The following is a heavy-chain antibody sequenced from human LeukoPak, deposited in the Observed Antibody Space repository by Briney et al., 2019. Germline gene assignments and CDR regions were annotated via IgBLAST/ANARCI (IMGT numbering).Heavy chain of an antibody. CDR2: INPNSGGT. Sequence: ASVKVSCKASGYTFTGYYMHWVRQAPGQGLEWMGWINPNSGGTNYAQKFQGRVTMTRDTSISTAYMELSRLRSDDTAVYYCARDQIGYSYGSGTDVWGQGTTVTVSS. D-gene: IGHD5-18*01. V-gene: IGHV1-2*02. CDR1: GYTFTGYY. CDR3: ARDQIGYSYGSGTDV. J-gene: IGHJ6*02.